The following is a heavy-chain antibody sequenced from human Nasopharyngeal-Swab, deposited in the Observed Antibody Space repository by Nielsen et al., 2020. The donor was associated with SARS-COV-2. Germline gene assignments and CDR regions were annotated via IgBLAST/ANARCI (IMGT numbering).Heavy chain of an antibody. CDR3: ARDSGWELLSSHFDY. D-gene: IGHD1-26*01. CDR2: INWNGGST. CDR1: GFTFDDYG. Sequence: GESLKISCAASGFTFDDYGMSWVRQAPGKGLEWVSGINWNGGSTGYADSVKGRFTISRDNAKNSLYLQMNSLRAEDTALYYCARDSGWELLSSHFDYWGQGTLVTVS. V-gene: IGHV3-20*04. J-gene: IGHJ4*02.